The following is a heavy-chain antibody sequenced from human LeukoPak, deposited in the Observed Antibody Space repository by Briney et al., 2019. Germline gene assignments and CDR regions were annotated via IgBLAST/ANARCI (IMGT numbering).Heavy chain of an antibody. Sequence: ASVKVSCKASGYTFTGYYMHWVRQAPGQGLEWMGGIIPIFGTANYAQKFQGRVTITTDESTSTAYMELSSLRSEDTAVYYCASRGSSPEFDYWGQGTLVTVSS. CDR1: GYTFTGYY. CDR2: IIPIFGTA. CDR3: ASRGSSPEFDY. V-gene: IGHV1-69*05. D-gene: IGHD6-6*01. J-gene: IGHJ4*02.